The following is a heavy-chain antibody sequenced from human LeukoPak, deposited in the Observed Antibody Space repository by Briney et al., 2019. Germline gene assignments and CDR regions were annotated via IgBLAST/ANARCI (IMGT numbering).Heavy chain of an antibody. J-gene: IGHJ6*04. CDR1: GGSISSGGYS. CDR2: IYHSGST. Sequence: PSQTLSLTCAVSGGSISSGGYSWSWIRQPPGKGLEWIGYIYHSGSTYYNPSLKSRVTISVDRSKNQFSLKLSSVTAADTAVYYCARSPHPYYYYGMDVRGKGTTVTVSS. CDR3: ARSPHPYYYYGMDV. V-gene: IGHV4-30-2*01.